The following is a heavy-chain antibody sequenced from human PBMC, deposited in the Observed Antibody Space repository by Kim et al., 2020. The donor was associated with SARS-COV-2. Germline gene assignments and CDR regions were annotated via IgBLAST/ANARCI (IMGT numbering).Heavy chain of an antibody. J-gene: IGHJ6*02. CDR3: ARDRGSYYYGSGSSSSHFEGRYYYYGMDV. V-gene: IGHV3-7*01. CDR1: GFTFSSYW. CDR2: IKQDGSEK. Sequence: GGSLRLSCAASGFTFSSYWMSWVRQAPGKGLEWVANIKQDGSEKYYVDSVKGRFTISRDNAKNSLYLQMNSLRAEDTAVYYCARDRGSYYYGSGSSSSHFEGRYYYYGMDVWGQGTTVTVSS. D-gene: IGHD3-10*01.